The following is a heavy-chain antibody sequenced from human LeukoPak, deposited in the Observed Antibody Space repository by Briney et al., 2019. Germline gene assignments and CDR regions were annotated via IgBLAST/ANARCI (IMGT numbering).Heavy chain of an antibody. V-gene: IGHV1-46*01. J-gene: IGHJ6*04. CDR3: ARDGSPMVRGVISYYYYGMDV. D-gene: IGHD3-10*01. CDR1: GYTFTSYY. CDR2: INPSGGST. Sequence: ASVKVSCKASGYTFTSYYVHWVRQAPGQGLEWMGIINPSGGSTSYAQKFQGRVTMTRDTSTSTVYMELSSLRSEDTAVYYCARDGSPMVRGVISYYYYGMDVWGKGTTVTVSS.